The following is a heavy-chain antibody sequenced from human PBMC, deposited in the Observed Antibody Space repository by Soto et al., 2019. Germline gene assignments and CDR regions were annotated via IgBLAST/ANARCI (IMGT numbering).Heavy chain of an antibody. CDR1: GFTFSSYI. V-gene: IGHV3-21*01. Sequence: GSLRLSCAPSGFTFSSYIMNWVRQAPGKGLEWVSSISSSSSYIYYADSVKGRFTISRDNAKNSLYLQMNSLRAEDTAVYYCAREGSYGYAYWGQGTLVTGSS. J-gene: IGHJ4*02. D-gene: IGHD5-18*01. CDR2: ISSSSSYI. CDR3: AREGSYGYAY.